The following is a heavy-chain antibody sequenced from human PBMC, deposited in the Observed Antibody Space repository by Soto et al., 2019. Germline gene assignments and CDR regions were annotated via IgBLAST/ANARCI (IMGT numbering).Heavy chain of an antibody. V-gene: IGHV3-23*01. J-gene: IGHJ5*02. Sequence: SWVRQAPGKGLEWVSAISGSGGSTYYADSVKGRFTISRDNSKNTLYLQMNSLRAEDTAVYYCAKDRGYSSGWYVENWFDPWGQGTLVTVSS. CDR2: ISGSGGST. D-gene: IGHD6-19*01. CDR3: AKDRGYSSGWYVENWFDP.